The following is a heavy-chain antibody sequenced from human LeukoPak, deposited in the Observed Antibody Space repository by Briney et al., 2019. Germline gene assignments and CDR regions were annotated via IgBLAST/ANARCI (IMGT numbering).Heavy chain of an antibody. D-gene: IGHD2-21*02. Sequence: SETLSLTCAVYGGSFSGYYWSWIRQPPGKGLEWIGEINHSGSTNYNPSLKSRVTISVDTSKNQFSLKLSSVTAADTAVYYCARPVAYCGGGCYFDYWGQGTLVTVSS. CDR2: INHSGST. CDR1: GGSFSGYY. J-gene: IGHJ4*02. CDR3: ARPVAYCGGGCYFDY. V-gene: IGHV4-34*01.